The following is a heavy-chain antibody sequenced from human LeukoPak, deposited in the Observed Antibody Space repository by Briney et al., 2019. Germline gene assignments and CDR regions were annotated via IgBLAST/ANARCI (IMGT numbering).Heavy chain of an antibody. J-gene: IGHJ4*02. D-gene: IGHD3-10*01. CDR2: IKQDRSEK. Sequence: GRSLRLSCAASGFTFSSYWMSWVRQAPGKGLEWVANIKQDRSEKYYVDSVKGRFTISRDNAKNSLYLQMNSLRAEDTAVYYCARVVSRMVRGVILPIYYFDYWGQGTLVTVSS. CDR1: GFTFSSYW. CDR3: ARVVSRMVRGVILPIYYFDY. V-gene: IGHV3-7*01.